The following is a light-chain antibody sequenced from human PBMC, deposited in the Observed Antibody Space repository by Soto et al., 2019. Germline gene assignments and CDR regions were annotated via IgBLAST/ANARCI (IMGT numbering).Light chain of an antibody. CDR1: QGIRND. V-gene: IGKV1-6*01. CDR2: AAS. Sequence: AIQMTQSPSSLSASVGDRVTITCRASQGIRNDLGWYQQKPGKAPKLLIYAASSLQSGVPSRFSGSRSGTEFTLTISSLQPEDFASYYCLQDYGDSWTFGQGTKVDI. CDR3: LQDYGDSWT. J-gene: IGKJ1*01.